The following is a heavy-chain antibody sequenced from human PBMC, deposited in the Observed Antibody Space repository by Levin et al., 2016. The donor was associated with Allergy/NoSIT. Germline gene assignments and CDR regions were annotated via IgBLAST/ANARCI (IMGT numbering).Heavy chain of an antibody. J-gene: IGHJ4*02. CDR2: ISSSSSYT. D-gene: IGHD5-12*01. CDR3: ARVGKVYSGYDLGY. V-gene: IGHV3-11*05. Sequence: WIRQPPGKGLEWVSYISSSSSYTNYADSVKGRFTISRDNAKNSLYLQMNSLRAEDTAVYYCARVGKVYSGYDLGYWGQGTLVTVSS.